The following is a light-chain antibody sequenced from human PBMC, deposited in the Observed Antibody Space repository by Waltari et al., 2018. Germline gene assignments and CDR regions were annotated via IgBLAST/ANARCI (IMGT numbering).Light chain of an antibody. CDR2: DAS. J-gene: IGKJ5*01. V-gene: IGKV3-11*01. CDR1: QSVDSY. CDR3: QQRSNWPPIT. Sequence: EIVLTQSPATLSLSPGERATLSCRASQSVDSYLAWYQQKPGQAPRLLIYDASNMATVIPARFSGSVSGTDFTLTISSLEPEDFAVYYCQQRSNWPPITFGQGTRLEIK.